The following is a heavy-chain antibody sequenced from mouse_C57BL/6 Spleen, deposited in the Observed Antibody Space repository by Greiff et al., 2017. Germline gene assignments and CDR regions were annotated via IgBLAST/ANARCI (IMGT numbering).Heavy chain of an antibody. CDR3: ARVSANCDVDYFDY. CDR1: GFTFSDYY. J-gene: IGHJ2*01. V-gene: IGHV5-16*01. CDR2: INYDGSST. D-gene: IGHD4-1*01. Sequence: EVNVVESEGGLVQPGSSMKLSCTASGFTFSDYYMAWVRQVPEKGLEWVAHINYDGSSTYYLDSLKSRFIISRDNAKSILYLQMSSLKSEDTATYYCARVSANCDVDYFDYWGQGTTLTVSS.